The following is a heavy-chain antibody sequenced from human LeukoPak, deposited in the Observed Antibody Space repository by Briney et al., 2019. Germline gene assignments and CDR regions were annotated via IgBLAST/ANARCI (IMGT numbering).Heavy chain of an antibody. D-gene: IGHD2-21*01. V-gene: IGHV1-18*01. Sequence: PAASVQVFCKASGYTFTRYGISWVRQAPGQGLEWMGWISPYNGNTNYAPKLQGRLTMTTDTSTSTAYMELRSLRSDDTAVYYCARDRQCGYWGQGTLVTVSS. CDR1: GYTFTRYG. J-gene: IGHJ4*02. CDR3: ARDRQCGY. CDR2: ISPYNGNT.